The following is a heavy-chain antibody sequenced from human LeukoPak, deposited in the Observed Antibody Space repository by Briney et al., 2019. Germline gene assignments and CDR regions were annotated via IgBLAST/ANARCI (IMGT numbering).Heavy chain of an antibody. D-gene: IGHD1-26*01. CDR2: IIPIFGTA. V-gene: IGHV1-69*13. Sequence: GASVKVSCKASGYTFTSYGISWVRQAPGQGLEWMGGIIPIFGTANYAQKFQGRVTITADESTSTAYMELSSLRSEDTAVYYCARDGGVGATIMNYWGQGTLVTVSS. CDR3: ARDGGVGATIMNY. CDR1: GYTFTSYG. J-gene: IGHJ4*02.